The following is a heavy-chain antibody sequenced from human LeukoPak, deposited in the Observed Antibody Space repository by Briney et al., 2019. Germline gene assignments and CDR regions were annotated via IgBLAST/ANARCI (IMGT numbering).Heavy chain of an antibody. J-gene: IGHJ4*02. CDR3: ARDLFDWNYGRYFDY. D-gene: IGHD1-7*01. Sequence: LETLSLTCTVSGGSISSSSDYWGWIRQPPGKGLEWIGSIDYSGSTYYNPSLKSRVTISVDTSKNQFSLKLSSVTAADTAVYYCARDLFDWNYGRYFDYWGQGTLVTVSS. CDR2: IDYSGST. V-gene: IGHV4-39*07. CDR1: GGSISSSSDY.